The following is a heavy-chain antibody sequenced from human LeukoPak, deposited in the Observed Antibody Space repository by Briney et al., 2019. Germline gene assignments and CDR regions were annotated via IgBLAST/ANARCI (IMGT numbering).Heavy chain of an antibody. J-gene: IGHJ2*01. CDR2: INPNSGGT. CDR3: ARGHGDYAYWYFDL. V-gene: IGHV1-2*02. D-gene: IGHD4-17*01. Sequence: ASVKVSCKASGYTFTGYYMYWVRQAPGQGLEWMGWINPNSGGTNYAQKFQGRVTMTRGTSIRTAYMELSSLRSDDTAVYYCARGHGDYAYWYFDLWGRGTLVTVSS. CDR1: GYTFTGYY.